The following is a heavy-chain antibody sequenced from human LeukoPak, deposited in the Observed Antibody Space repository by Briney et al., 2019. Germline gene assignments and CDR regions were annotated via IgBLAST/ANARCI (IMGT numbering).Heavy chain of an antibody. Sequence: GASVKVSSKAAGGTFSNQAISWVRQAPGQGLEWMGRIIPILGIANYAQKFQGRVTITADKSTSTAYMELSSLRSEDTAVYYCARDRDIVSTQTCLHWGRGTLVTVSS. V-gene: IGHV1-69*04. J-gene: IGHJ4*02. D-gene: IGHD5/OR15-5a*01. CDR2: IIPILGIA. CDR3: ARDRDIVSTQTCLH. CDR1: GGTFSNQA.